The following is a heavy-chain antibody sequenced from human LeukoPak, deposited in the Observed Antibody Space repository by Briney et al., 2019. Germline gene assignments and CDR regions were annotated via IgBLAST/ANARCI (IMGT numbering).Heavy chain of an antibody. Sequence: PGGSLRLSCAASGFTFSSYWMHWVRHAPGKGVVWVSRINSDGSSTNYADSVKGRFTTSRDNAKNTLYLQMNGLRAEDTAVYYCARDLRAFDIWGQGTMVTVSS. V-gene: IGHV3-74*01. J-gene: IGHJ3*02. CDR2: INSDGSST. CDR1: GFTFSSYW. CDR3: ARDLRAFDI. D-gene: IGHD3-3*01.